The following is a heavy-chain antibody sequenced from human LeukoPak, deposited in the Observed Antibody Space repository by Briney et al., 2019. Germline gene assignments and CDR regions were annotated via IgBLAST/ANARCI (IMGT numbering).Heavy chain of an antibody. CDR1: GFTFDDYG. J-gene: IGHJ4*02. CDR2: INWNGGST. V-gene: IGHV3-20*04. CDR3: ARANGYSSGWYFY. Sequence: PGGSLRLSCAASGFTFDDYGMSWVRHAPGKGLEWVSGINWNGGSTGYADSVKGRFTISRDNAKNSLYLQMNSLRAEDTALHYCARANGYSSGWYFYWGQGTLVTVSS. D-gene: IGHD6-19*01.